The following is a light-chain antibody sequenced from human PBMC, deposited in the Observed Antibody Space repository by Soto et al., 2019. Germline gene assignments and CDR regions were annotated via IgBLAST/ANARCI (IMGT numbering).Light chain of an antibody. J-gene: IGKJ1*01. V-gene: IGKV3-15*01. CDR2: GAS. CDR3: QQYRNWPRT. CDR1: QSVDIN. Sequence: EIVLTQSPATLSVSPGDRVTLSCRANQSVDINLAWYQQRPGQAPRLLVYGASTKATDMPGRFSGRGSGTEFTLTINNLQSEDFAVYYCQQYRNWPRTFGQGTKVEIK.